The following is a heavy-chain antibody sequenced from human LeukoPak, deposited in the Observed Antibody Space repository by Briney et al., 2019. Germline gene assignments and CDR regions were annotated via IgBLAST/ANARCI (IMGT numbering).Heavy chain of an antibody. CDR2: INHSGST. CDR1: GGSFSGYY. V-gene: IGHV4-34*01. D-gene: IGHD2-2*01. CDR3: ASRGYCSSTSCYYFDY. Sequence: PSETLSLTCAVYGGSFSGYYWSWIRQPPGKGLEWIGEINHSGSTNYNPSLKSRVTISVDTSKNQFSLKLSSVTAADTAVYYCASRGYCSSTSCYYFDYWGQGTLVTVSS. J-gene: IGHJ4*02.